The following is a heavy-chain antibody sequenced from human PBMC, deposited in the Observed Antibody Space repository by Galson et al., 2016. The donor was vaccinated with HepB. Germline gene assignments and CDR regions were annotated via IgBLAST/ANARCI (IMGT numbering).Heavy chain of an antibody. V-gene: IGHV1-24*01. CDR2: FDPEDGET. CDR3: ARHTRRLLRFEF. J-gene: IGHJ4*02. D-gene: IGHD3-10*01. Sequence: SVKVSCKVSGYTLTDLSMRWVRQAPGKGLEWMGSFDPEDGETVYAQKFQGRVTMTEDTSTDTSYMELSSLTSDDTAVYYCARHTRRLLRFEFWGQGTLVTVSS. CDR1: GYTLTDLS.